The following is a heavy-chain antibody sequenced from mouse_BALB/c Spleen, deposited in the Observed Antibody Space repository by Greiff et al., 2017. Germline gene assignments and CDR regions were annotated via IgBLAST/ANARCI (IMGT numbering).Heavy chain of an antibody. CDR1: GYTFTSYW. J-gene: IGHJ4*01. CDR2: INPSTGYT. V-gene: IGHV1-7*01. D-gene: IGHD3-2*01. CDR3: ARGETARATDYYAMDY. Sequence: QVQLQQSGAELAKPGASVKMSCKASGYTFTSYWMHWVKQRPGQGLEWIGYINPSTGYTEYNQKFKDKATLTADKSSSTAYMQLSSLTSEDSAVYYCARGETARATDYYAMDYWGQGTSVTVSS.